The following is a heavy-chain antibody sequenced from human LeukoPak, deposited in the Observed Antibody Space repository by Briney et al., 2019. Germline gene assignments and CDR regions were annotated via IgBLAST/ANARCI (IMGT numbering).Heavy chain of an antibody. V-gene: IGHV3-33*01. J-gene: IGHJ6*03. D-gene: IGHD5-24*01. CDR1: GFPFSSYG. CDR2: IWPDGSIK. CDR3: ARDKTEMATIELGYYYYMDV. Sequence: GGSLRLSCTASGFPFSSYGMHWVRQGPGKGLVWVTVIWPDGSIKYYADSVKGRFTVSRDNSKNTLYLQMNSLRAEDTAVYYCARDKTEMATIELGYYYYMDVWGKGTTVTVSS.